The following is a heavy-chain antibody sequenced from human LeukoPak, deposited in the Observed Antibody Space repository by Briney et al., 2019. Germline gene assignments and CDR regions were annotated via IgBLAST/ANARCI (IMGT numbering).Heavy chain of an antibody. CDR2: INHSGST. D-gene: IGHD6-19*01. J-gene: IGHJ4*02. Sequence: SETLSLTCAVYGGSFSGYYWSWIRQPPGKGLGWIGEINHSGSTNYNPSLKSRVTISVDTSKNQFSLKLSSVTAADTAVYYCARRRYSSGWYGSAKYYFDYWGQGTLVTVSS. CDR1: GGSFSGYY. CDR3: ARRRYSSGWYGSAKYYFDY. V-gene: IGHV4-34*01.